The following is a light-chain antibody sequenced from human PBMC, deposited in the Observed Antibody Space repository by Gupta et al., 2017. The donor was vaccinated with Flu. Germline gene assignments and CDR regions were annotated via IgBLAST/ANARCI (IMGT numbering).Light chain of an antibody. CDR3: GTWDGSLDGSSV. CDR1: GSTIGSSP. Sequence: QSVVTQSPSVSGTPGQTVTISCSGSGSTIGSSPVNWYQQLSGAAPKLLIYNDYERPSGVPDRFSGSKSGTSASLVISGLQSEDEAEYFCGTWDGSLDGSSVFGSGTKVTVL. V-gene: IGLV1-44*01. CDR2: NDY. J-gene: IGLJ1*01.